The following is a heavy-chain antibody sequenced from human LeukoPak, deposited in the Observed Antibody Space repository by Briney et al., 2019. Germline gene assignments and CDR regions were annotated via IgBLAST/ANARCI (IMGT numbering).Heavy chain of an antibody. CDR3: ARASGWWYYYYYMDV. V-gene: IGHV3-21*01. D-gene: IGHD6-19*01. CDR2: ISSSSSYI. CDR1: GFTFSSYS. J-gene: IGHJ6*03. Sequence: PGGSLRLSCAASGFTFSSYSMNWVRQAPGKGLEWVSSISSSSSYIYYADSVKGRFTISRDNAKNSLYLQMNSLRAEDTAVYYCARASGWWYYYYYMDVWGKGTTVTVSS.